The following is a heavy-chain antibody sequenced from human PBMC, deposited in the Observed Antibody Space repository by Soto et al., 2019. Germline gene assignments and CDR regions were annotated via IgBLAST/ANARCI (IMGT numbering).Heavy chain of an antibody. Sequence: SETLSLTCAVYGGSFSGYYWTWIRQPPGTGLEWIGYIYYSGSTYYNPSLKSRVTISVDTSKNQFSLKLSSVTAADTAVYYCARHFVYYYDSSGYSFFMRRGYYFDYWGQGTLVTVSS. CDR2: IYYSGST. V-gene: IGHV4-34*01. D-gene: IGHD3-22*01. J-gene: IGHJ4*02. CDR1: GGSFSGYY. CDR3: ARHFVYYYDSSGYSFFMRRGYYFDY.